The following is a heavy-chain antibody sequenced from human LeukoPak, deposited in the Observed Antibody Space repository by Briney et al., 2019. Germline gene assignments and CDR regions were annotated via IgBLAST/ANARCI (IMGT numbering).Heavy chain of an antibody. Sequence: SETLSLTCAVSGGSISSGGYSWSWIRQPPGKGLEWIGYIYHSGSTYYNPSLKSRVTISVDRSKNQSSLKLSSVTAADTAVYYCARSSNWNYSYYFDYWGQGTLVTVSS. CDR2: IYHSGST. CDR1: GGSISSGGYS. D-gene: IGHD1-7*01. J-gene: IGHJ4*02. V-gene: IGHV4-30-2*01. CDR3: ARSSNWNYSYYFDY.